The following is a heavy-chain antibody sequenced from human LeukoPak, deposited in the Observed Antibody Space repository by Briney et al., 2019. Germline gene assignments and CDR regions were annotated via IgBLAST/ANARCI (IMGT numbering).Heavy chain of an antibody. CDR3: ARNRPYYDSSGYKYYFDY. Sequence: ASVKVSCKVSGYTFTELCIHWVRQAPGKGLEWMGGCDPEDGETLYAQKFQGRVTMTEDTSTDTAYMQLSSLRSEDTAVYYCARNRPYYDSSGYKYYFDYWGQGTLVTVSS. CDR1: GYTFTELC. J-gene: IGHJ4*02. D-gene: IGHD3-22*01. CDR2: CDPEDGET. V-gene: IGHV1-24*01.